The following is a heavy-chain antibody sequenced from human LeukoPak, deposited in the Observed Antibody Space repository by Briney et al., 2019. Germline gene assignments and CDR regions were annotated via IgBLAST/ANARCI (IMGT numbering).Heavy chain of an antibody. V-gene: IGHV3-30*04. CDR1: GFTFTSHA. J-gene: IGHJ4*02. CDR2: LSDAGRVT. Sequence: PGGSLRLSCAASGFTFTSHAVHWVRQAPGKGVGWGSVLSDAGRVTLYSDSVRGRVTVSRDNPNNTLFLQMNSVRATDSAVYYCATDIRGYIQSDGYFDYWGRGTLVTVSS. CDR3: ATDIRGYIQSDGYFDY. D-gene: IGHD1-1*01.